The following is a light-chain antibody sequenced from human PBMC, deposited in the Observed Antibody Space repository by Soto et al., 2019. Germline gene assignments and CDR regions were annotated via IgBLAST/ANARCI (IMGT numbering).Light chain of an antibody. Sequence: QTVVTQAPSVSVSPGGTVTLTCGLSSGPVFTSSYPNWYQQTPGQAPRTLIFNTNTRSSGVPDRFSGSILGDKAALTIAGAEADDDDYYYCLLYLGGGIWVFGGGTKLTVL. J-gene: IGLJ3*02. CDR3: LLYLGGGIWV. CDR2: NTN. V-gene: IGLV8-61*01. CDR1: SGPVFTSSY.